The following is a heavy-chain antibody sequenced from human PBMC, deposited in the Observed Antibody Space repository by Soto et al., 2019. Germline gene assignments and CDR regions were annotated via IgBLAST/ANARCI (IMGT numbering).Heavy chain of an antibody. J-gene: IGHJ3*02. D-gene: IGHD3-16*02. V-gene: IGHV3-23*01. Sequence: PGGSLRLSCAASGFTFSSYAMSWVRQAPGKGLEWVSAISGSGGSTYYADSVKGRFTISRDNSKNTLYLQMNSLRAEDTAVYYCAKENRGWGSYRQKAFDIWGQGTMVTVSS. CDR3: AKENRGWGSYRQKAFDI. CDR2: ISGSGGST. CDR1: GFTFSSYA.